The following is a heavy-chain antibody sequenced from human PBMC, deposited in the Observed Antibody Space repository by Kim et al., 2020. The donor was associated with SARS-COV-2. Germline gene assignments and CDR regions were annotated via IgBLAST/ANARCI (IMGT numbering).Heavy chain of an antibody. CDR3: AKTPYLVVVVAVPTWDWYFDL. Sequence: GGSLRLSCAASGFTFSSYAMSWVRQAPGKGLEWVSAISGSGGSTYYADSVKGRFTISRDNSKNTLYLQMNSLRAEDTAVYYCAKTPYLVVVVAVPTWDWYFDLWGRGTLVTVSS. J-gene: IGHJ2*01. CDR1: GFTFSSYA. D-gene: IGHD2-15*01. V-gene: IGHV3-23*01. CDR2: ISGSGGST.